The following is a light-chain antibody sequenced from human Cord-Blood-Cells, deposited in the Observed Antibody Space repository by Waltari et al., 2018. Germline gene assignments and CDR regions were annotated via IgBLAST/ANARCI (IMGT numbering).Light chain of an antibody. CDR2: DVS. CDR1: SSDVGGYNY. J-gene: IGLJ3*02. V-gene: IGLV2-14*03. Sequence: QSALTQPASVSGSPGQSITISCTGTSSDVGGYNYVSCYQQHPSQAPKLMIYDVSNRPSGVSNRFVGYKSGNTASRTISGLQAEDEADYYCSSYTSSSTWVFGGGTKLTVL. CDR3: SSYTSSSTWV.